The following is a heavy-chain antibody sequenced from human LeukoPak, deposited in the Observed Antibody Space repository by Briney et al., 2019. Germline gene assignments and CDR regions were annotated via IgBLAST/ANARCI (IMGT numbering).Heavy chain of an antibody. Sequence: GGSLRLSCAASGFTFSSYWMHWVRQAPGKGLVWVSRIKGDGSHTIYADSVKGRFTISRDNAKNTLYLQMKSLRAEDTAVYYCVRDWDHFDFDSWGQGTLVTVSS. V-gene: IGHV3-74*01. J-gene: IGHJ5*01. CDR1: GFTFSSYW. D-gene: IGHD3-9*01. CDR3: VRDWDHFDFDS. CDR2: IKGDGSHT.